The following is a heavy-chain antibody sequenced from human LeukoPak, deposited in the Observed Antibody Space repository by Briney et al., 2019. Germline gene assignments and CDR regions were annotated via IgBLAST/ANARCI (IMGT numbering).Heavy chain of an antibody. CDR3: ARHTYYYDSSGYYGGDY. J-gene: IGHJ4*02. CDR2: ISSSGSTI. CDR1: GFTFSSYE. Sequence: GGSLRLSCAASGFTFSSYEMNWVRQAPGKGLEWVSYISSSGSTIYYADSVKGRFTISRENAKNSLYLQMNSLRAEDTAVYYCARHTYYYDSSGYYGGDYWGQGTLVTVSS. V-gene: IGHV3-48*03. D-gene: IGHD3-22*01.